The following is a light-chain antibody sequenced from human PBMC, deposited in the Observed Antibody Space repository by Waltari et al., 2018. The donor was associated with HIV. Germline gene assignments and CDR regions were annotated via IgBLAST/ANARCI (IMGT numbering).Light chain of an antibody. CDR2: GAS. CDR1: QTVSSSY. V-gene: IGKV3-20*01. CDR3: QQYGSSVWT. J-gene: IGKJ1*01. Sequence: EIVLTQSPDTVSLSPGERVTLSCRASQTVSSSYLAWHQQKPGQAPRLLIYGASSRATGIPDRFSGSGSGTDFTLTISRLEPEDFAVYYCQQYGSSVWTFGQGTKVEI.